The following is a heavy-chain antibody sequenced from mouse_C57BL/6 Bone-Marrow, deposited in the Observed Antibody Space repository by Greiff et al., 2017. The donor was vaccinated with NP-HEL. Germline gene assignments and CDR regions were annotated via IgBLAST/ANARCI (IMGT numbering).Heavy chain of an antibody. V-gene: IGHV1-67*01. Sequence: VQLQQSGPELVRPGVSVKISCTGSGYTFTDYAMHWVTQSHAKSLEWIGVISTYYGDASSNQTFKDKATMTVDKSSSTAYMEVARLTSEDSSVYDYARCLTTVRAWFADWGKGALVTVSA. J-gene: IGHJ3*01. CDR3: ARCLTTVRAWFAD. CDR2: ISTYYGDA. D-gene: IGHD1-1*01. CDR1: GYTFTDYA.